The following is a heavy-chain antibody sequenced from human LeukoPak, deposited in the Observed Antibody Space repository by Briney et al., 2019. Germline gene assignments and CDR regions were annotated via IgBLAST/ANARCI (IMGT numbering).Heavy chain of an antibody. V-gene: IGHV3-11*01. CDR1: GFIFNDYY. Sequence: GGSLRLSCAASGFIFNDYYMSWIRQAPGKGLDWVSYISSSGSTMYYADSVKGRFTIFRDNAKNSLDMQMNSLRVEDTAVYYCARGWGPPDYWGQGILVTVSS. CDR2: ISSSGSTM. J-gene: IGHJ4*02. CDR3: ARGWGPPDY. D-gene: IGHD3-16*01.